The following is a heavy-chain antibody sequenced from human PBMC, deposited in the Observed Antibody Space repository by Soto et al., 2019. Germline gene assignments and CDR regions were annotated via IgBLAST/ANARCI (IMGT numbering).Heavy chain of an antibody. Sequence: GGSLRLSCAASGFTFSSYAMSWVRQAPGKGLEWVSAISGSGGSTYYADSVKGRFTISRDNSKNTLYLQMNSLRAEDTAVYYCAKDLDSSGWERGYFDYWAQGSLVTVSS. CDR2: ISGSGGST. D-gene: IGHD6-19*01. V-gene: IGHV3-23*01. J-gene: IGHJ4*02. CDR1: GFTFSSYA. CDR3: AKDLDSSGWERGYFDY.